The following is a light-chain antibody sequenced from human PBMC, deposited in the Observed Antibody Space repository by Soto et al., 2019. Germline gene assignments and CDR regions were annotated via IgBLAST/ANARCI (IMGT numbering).Light chain of an antibody. J-gene: IGKJ5*01. V-gene: IGKV1-5*01. CDR2: DAS. Sequence: DIQMTQSPSTLSASVGDRVTITCRASKSISSWLAWYQQKPGKAPKLLIYDASSLESGVPSRFSGSGSGTEFTLTISSLQPDDFATYYCHQYNSYPITFAQGTRLEIK. CDR1: KSISSW. CDR3: HQYNSYPIT.